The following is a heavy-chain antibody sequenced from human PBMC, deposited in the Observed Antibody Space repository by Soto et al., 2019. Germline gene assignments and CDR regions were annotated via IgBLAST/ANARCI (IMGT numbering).Heavy chain of an antibody. CDR2: ISGSGGST. Sequence: VGSLRLSCAASGFTFSSYAMSWVRQAPGKGLEWVSAISGSGGSTYYADSVKGRFTISRDNSKNTLYLQMNSLRAEDTAVYYCAKKGYSSSFSSYYGMDVWGQGTTVTVSS. D-gene: IGHD6-13*01. CDR3: AKKGYSSSFSSYYGMDV. V-gene: IGHV3-23*01. CDR1: GFTFSSYA. J-gene: IGHJ6*02.